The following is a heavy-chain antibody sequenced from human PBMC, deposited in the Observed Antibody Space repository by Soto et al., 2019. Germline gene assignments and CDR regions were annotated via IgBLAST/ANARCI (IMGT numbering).Heavy chain of an antibody. CDR3: ARDASREMATPYPYYFDY. D-gene: IGHD5-12*01. J-gene: IGHJ4*02. Sequence: QVQLQESGPGLVKPSQTLSLTCTVSGGSISSGGYYWSWIRQHPGKGLEWIGYIYYSGNTYYNPSLQSRVTISVDTSKNQFSLKLNSVTAADTAVYYCARDASREMATPYPYYFDYWGQGTLVTVSS. V-gene: IGHV4-31*03. CDR2: IYYSGNT. CDR1: GGSISSGGYY.